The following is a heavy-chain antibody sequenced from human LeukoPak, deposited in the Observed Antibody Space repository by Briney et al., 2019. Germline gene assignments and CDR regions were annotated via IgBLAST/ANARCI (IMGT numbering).Heavy chain of an antibody. CDR2: ISSNGGST. V-gene: IGHV3-64*01. J-gene: IGHJ4*02. CDR1: GFTFSSYA. Sequence: GGSLRLSCAASGFTFSSYAMHWVRQAPGKGLEYVSAISSNGGSTYYANSVKGRFTISRDNSKNTLYLQMGSLRAEDIAVYYCARGPIRDYGGNSGDYWGQGTLVTVSS. D-gene: IGHD4-23*01. CDR3: ARGPIRDYGGNSGDY.